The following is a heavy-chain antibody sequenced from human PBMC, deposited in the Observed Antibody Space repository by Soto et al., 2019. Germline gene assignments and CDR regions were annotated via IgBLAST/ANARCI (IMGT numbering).Heavy chain of an antibody. V-gene: IGHV3-13*01. CDR1: GFTFSSYD. Sequence: GGSLRLSCAASGFTFSSYDMHWVRQATGKGLEWVSAIGTAGDTYYPGSVKGRFTISRENAKNSLYLQMNSLRAGDTAVYYCARGGAAAGKPPYFDYWGQGTLVTVSS. D-gene: IGHD6-13*01. CDR2: IGTAGDT. J-gene: IGHJ4*02. CDR3: ARGGAAAGKPPYFDY.